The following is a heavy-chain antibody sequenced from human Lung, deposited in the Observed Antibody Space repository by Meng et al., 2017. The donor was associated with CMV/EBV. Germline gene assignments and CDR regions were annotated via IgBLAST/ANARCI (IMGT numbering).Heavy chain of an antibody. Sequence: SXAASGFTFSSSAMHWVRQAPGKGLEWVAVVSYDGSHKYYADSVKGRFTIPRDNSKNSLYLQMNSLRPEDTAVYYCARGIKEWSYFYYHAMDVWGQGSXVTVSS. D-gene: IGHD3-3*01. CDR2: VSYDGSHK. CDR3: ARGIKEWSYFYYHAMDV. CDR1: GFTFSSSA. J-gene: IGHJ6*02. V-gene: IGHV3-30*04.